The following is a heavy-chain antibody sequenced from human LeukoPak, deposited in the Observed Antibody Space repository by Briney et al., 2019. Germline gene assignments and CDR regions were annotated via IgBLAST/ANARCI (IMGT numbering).Heavy chain of an antibody. V-gene: IGHV1-2*02. CDR1: GYTFTGYY. CDR3: ARDRDVLLWFGESTTGFDP. CDR2: INPNSGGT. D-gene: IGHD3-10*01. Sequence: ASVKVSCKASGYTFTGYYMHWVRQAPGQGLEWMGWINPNSGGTNYAQKFQGRVTMTRDTSISTAYMELSRLRSDDTAVYYCARDRDVLLWFGESTTGFDPWGQGTLVTVSS. J-gene: IGHJ5*02.